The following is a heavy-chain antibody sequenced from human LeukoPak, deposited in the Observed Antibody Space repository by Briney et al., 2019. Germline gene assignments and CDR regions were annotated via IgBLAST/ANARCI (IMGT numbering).Heavy chain of an antibody. J-gene: IGHJ4*02. CDR2: INPSGGST. CDR3: AREKGSPPPGFDY. Sequence: MHWVRQAXXQGLEWMGIINPSGGSTSYAQKFQGRVTMTRDTSTSTVYMELSSLRSEDTAVYYCAREKGSPPPGFDYWGQGTLVTVSS. V-gene: IGHV1-46*01.